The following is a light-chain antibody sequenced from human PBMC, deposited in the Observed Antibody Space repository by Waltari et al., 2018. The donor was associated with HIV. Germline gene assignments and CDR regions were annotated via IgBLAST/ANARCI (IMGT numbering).Light chain of an antibody. Sequence: DLQMTQSPTTLAASIGDRVTITCRASQNITSWLAWYQQKPGMAPHLLIYKASRLESGVPSRFGGSGSGTEFTLTISSLQPDDFAACFCQQYNTFPSTFGQGTRVEIK. CDR1: QNITSW. CDR3: QQYNTFPST. V-gene: IGKV1-5*03. CDR2: KAS. J-gene: IGKJ1*01.